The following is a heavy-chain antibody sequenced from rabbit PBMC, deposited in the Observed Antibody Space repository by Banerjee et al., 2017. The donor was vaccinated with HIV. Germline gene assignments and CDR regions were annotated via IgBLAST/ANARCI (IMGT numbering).Heavy chain of an antibody. CDR1: GFSISSSYY. Sequence: QSLEESGGDLVKPGASLTLTCTASGFSISSSYYMCWVRQAPGKGLEWIGSINPGDGHTYHATWAQGRFTVSKTSSTTVTLQMTSLTDADTATYFCARAGVRSFGDYIYPTYFNLWGPGTLVTVS. V-gene: IGHV1S40*01. J-gene: IGHJ4*01. D-gene: IGHD1-1*01. CDR2: INPGDGHT. CDR3: ARAGVRSFGDYIYPTYFNL.